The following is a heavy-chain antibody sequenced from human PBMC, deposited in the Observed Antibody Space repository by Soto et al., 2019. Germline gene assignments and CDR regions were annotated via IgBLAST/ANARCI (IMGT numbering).Heavy chain of an antibody. CDR2: IYYSGST. CDR3: ARHRLGGSYDY. CDR1: GGSISSYY. Sequence: PSETLSLTFTVSGGSISSYYWSWIRQPPGKGLEWIGYIYYSGSTNYNPSLKSRVTISVDTSKNQFSLKLSSVTAADTAVYYCARHRLGGSYDYWGQGTLVTVSS. V-gene: IGHV4-59*08. J-gene: IGHJ4*02. D-gene: IGHD1-26*01.